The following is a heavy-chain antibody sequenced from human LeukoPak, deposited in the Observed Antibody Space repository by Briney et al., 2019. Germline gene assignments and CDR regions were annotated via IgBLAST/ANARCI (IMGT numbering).Heavy chain of an antibody. V-gene: IGHV3-21*01. J-gene: IGHJ4*02. CDR3: ARDAAYFHSSGYYPDPLDY. D-gene: IGHD3-22*01. Sequence: GGSLRLSCAASGFSFSAYNINWVRQAPGKGLEWVSCISPSGDHRYYADSVRGRFTISRDNAKNSVYLQMNSLRAEDTAVYYCARDAAYFHSSGYYPDPLDYWGQGTLVSVSS. CDR2: ISPSGDHR. CDR1: GFSFSAYN.